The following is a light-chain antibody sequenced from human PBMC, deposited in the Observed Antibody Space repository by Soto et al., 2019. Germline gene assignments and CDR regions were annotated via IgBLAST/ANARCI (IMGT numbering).Light chain of an antibody. CDR2: TVS. CDR3: MQRREFPLT. J-gene: IGKJ4*01. Sequence: IVMTQTPLSLPVTPGEPASISCGSSQSLLDSDDGNTYLDWYLQKPGQSPQLLIYTVSYRASGVPDRFSGSGSGTDFTLKISRVEAEDVGVYYCMQRREFPLTFGGGTKVEIK. CDR1: QSLLDSDDGNTY. V-gene: IGKV2-40*01.